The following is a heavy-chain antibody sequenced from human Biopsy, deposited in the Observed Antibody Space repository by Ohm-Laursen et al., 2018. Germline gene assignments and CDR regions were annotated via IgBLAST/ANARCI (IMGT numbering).Heavy chain of an antibody. CDR2: INQDGSEK. J-gene: IGHJ5*02. CDR3: AGGGEGSGSFVKPPKTWFDP. Sequence: SLRLSCSASRFTFSRNWMNWVRQAPGKGLEWVANINQDGSEKYYVDSVKGRFTISRGNAENSLYLEMNSLRTEDTAVYYCAGGGEGSGSFVKPPKTWFDPWGQGTLVTVSS. V-gene: IGHV3-7*01. D-gene: IGHD3-10*01. CDR1: RFTFSRNW.